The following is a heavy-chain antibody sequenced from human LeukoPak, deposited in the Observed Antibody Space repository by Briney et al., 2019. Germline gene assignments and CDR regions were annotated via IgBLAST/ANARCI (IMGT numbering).Heavy chain of an antibody. CDR1: GGSFSGYY. V-gene: IGHV4-34*01. Sequence: SETLSLTCAVYGGSFSGYYWSWIRQPPGKRLEWIGEINHSGSTNYNPSLKSRVTISVDTSKNQFSLKLSSVTAADTAVYYCARGLDCGSTSCYPDAFDIWGQGTMVTVSS. CDR2: INHSGST. CDR3: ARGLDCGSTSCYPDAFDI. J-gene: IGHJ3*02. D-gene: IGHD2-2*01.